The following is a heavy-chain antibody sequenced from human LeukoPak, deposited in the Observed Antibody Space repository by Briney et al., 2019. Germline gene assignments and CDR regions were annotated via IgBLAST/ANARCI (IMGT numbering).Heavy chain of an antibody. D-gene: IGHD3-22*01. J-gene: IGHJ4*02. V-gene: IGHV1-18*01. CDR1: GYTFTSYG. CDR3: ARYYYDSSGYYHFDY. Sequence: ASVKVSCKASGYTFTSYGISWVRQAPGQGLEWMGWISAYNGNTNYAQKLQGRVTMTTDTSTSTAYMELRSLRSDDTAVYYCARYYYDSSGYYHFDYWGQGTPVTVSS. CDR2: ISAYNGNT.